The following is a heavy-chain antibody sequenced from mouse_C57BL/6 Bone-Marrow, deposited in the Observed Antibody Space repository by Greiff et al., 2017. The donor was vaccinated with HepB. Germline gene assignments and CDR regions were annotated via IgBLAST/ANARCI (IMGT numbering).Heavy chain of an antibody. Sequence: EVKLMESGGGLVKPGGSLKLSCAASGFTFSDYGMHWVRQAPEKGLEWVAYISSGSSTIYYADTVKGRFTISRDNAKNTLFLQMTRLRSEDTAMYYCARLGLSWFAYWGQGTRVTVSA. D-gene: IGHD4-1*01. CDR1: GFTFSDYG. CDR2: ISSGSSTI. V-gene: IGHV5-17*01. J-gene: IGHJ3*01. CDR3: ARLGLSWFAY.